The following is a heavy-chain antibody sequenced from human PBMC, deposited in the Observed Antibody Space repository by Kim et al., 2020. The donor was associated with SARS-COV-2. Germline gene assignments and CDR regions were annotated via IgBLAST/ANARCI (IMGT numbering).Heavy chain of an antibody. J-gene: IGHJ4*02. V-gene: IGHV3-23*01. CDR3: AKVDTAMVNFDY. Sequence: YYADSVKGRFTISRDNSKNTLYLQMNSLRAEDTAVYYCAKVDTAMVNFDYWGQGTLVTVSS. D-gene: IGHD5-18*01.